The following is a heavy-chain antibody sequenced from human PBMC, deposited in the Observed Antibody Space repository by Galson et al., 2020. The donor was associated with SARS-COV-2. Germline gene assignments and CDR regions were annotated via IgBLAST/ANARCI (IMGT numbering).Heavy chain of an antibody. CDR1: GFTFSSYG. CDR2: IWSGGSYK. Sequence: GGSLRLSCAASGFTFSSYGMPWVRQAPGKGLEWVAVIWSGGSYKYDAASVNGRFTISRDNSKNTLSLQMNSLRAEDTALYYCARDPSMVAHGVDYWGQGTMVTVSS. V-gene: IGHV3-33*01. J-gene: IGHJ4*02. D-gene: IGHD2-15*01. CDR3: ARDPSMVAHGVDY.